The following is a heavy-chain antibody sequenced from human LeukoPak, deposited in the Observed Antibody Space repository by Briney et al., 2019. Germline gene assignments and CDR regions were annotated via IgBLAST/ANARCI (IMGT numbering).Heavy chain of an antibody. D-gene: IGHD6-13*01. Sequence: ASVKVSCKASGYTFTSYYMHWVRQAPGQGLEWMGIINPSGGSTSYAQKFQGRVTMTRDTSTSTVYMEPSSLRSEDTAVYYCAREGYSSSWYHSLDYYYGMDVWGQGTTVTVSS. V-gene: IGHV1-46*01. CDR3: AREGYSSSWYHSLDYYYGMDV. CDR2: INPSGGST. CDR1: GYTFTSYY. J-gene: IGHJ6*02.